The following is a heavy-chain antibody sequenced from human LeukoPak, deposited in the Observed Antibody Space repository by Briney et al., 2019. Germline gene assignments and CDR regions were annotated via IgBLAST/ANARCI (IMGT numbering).Heavy chain of an antibody. J-gene: IGHJ4*02. Sequence: GASVKVSCKASGYTFTSYGISWVRQAPGQGLEWMGWISAYNGNTNYAQKFQGRVTITADESTSTAYMELSGLRSEDTAVYYCARESRNSGYNYWGQGTLVTVSS. CDR3: ARESRNSGYNY. D-gene: IGHD5-12*01. CDR1: GYTFTSYG. V-gene: IGHV1-18*01. CDR2: ISAYNGNT.